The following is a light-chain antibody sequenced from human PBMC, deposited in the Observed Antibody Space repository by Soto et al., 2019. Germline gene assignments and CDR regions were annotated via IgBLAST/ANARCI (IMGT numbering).Light chain of an antibody. Sequence: EIVLTQSPGTLSLSPGERATLSCRASQSVDSSYLAWYQQKPGQAPRLLIYSASSRATGIPDRFSGSGSGTDCTHTISRLEPEDFQVYYCQRYGISHPKYTFGQGNKLDIK. CDR1: QSVDSSY. CDR2: SAS. J-gene: IGKJ2*01. CDR3: QRYGISHPKYT. V-gene: IGKV3-20*01.